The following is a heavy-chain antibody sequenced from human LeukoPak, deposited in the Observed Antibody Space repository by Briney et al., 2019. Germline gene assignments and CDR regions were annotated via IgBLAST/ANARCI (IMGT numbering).Heavy chain of an antibody. Sequence: GASVKVSCKASGYTFTGNYIHWVRQAPGQGLEWMGWINLNSGGTNYEQKFQGWVTMTRDTSISTLYMELSRLRSDDTAVYYCASEYYDILTGYSRGMDLWGQGTTVTVSS. J-gene: IGHJ6*02. V-gene: IGHV1-2*04. CDR2: INLNSGGT. D-gene: IGHD3-9*01. CDR1: GYTFTGNY. CDR3: ASEYYDILTGYSRGMDL.